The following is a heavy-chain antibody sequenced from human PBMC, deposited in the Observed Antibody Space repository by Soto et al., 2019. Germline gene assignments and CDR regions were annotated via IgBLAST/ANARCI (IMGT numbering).Heavy chain of an antibody. Sequence: ASVKVSCKASGGTFSSYAISWVRQAPGQGLEWMGGIIPIFGTANYAQKFQGRVTITADESTSTAYMELSSLRSEDTAVYYCERGPREMMIFDYWGQGTLVTVSS. CDR2: IIPIFGTA. D-gene: IGHD3-22*01. J-gene: IGHJ4*02. V-gene: IGHV1-69*13. CDR1: GGTFSSYA. CDR3: ERGPREMMIFDY.